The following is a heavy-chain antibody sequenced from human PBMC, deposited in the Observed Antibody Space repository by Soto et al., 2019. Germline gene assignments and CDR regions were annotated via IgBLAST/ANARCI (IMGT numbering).Heavy chain of an antibody. J-gene: IGHJ4*02. D-gene: IGHD6-6*01. V-gene: IGHV3-11*01. CDR1: GFTFSDYY. CDR2: ISSSGSTI. Sequence: GGSLRLSCAASGFTFSDYYMSWIRQAPGKGLEWVSYISSSGSTIYYADSVKGRFTISRDNAKNSLYLQMNSLRAEDTAVYYCARDLRLAARPDYFDYWGQGTLVTVSS. CDR3: ARDLRLAARPDYFDY.